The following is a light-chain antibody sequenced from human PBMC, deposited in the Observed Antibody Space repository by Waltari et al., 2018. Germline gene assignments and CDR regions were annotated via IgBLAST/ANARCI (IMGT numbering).Light chain of an antibody. J-gene: IGKJ4*01. CDR1: QSVSSY. CDR2: DVF. V-gene: IGKV3-11*01. CDR3: QQRSNWPLT. Sequence: LSCRASQSVSSYLVWYQQKPGQAPRLLIYDVFNRATGIPARFSGSGSGTDFTLTISSLEPEDFAVYYCQQRSNWPLTFGGGTKVESK.